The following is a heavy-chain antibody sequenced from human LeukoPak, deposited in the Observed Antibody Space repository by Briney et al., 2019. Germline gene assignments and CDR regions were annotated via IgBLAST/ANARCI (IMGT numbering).Heavy chain of an antibody. Sequence: GATVKISCKASGYTFTDYYMHWVQQAPGKGLEWMGRVDPEDGETIYAEKFQGRVTITADTSTDTAYMELSSLRSGDTAVYYRATVRSSSWYGWFDPWGQGTLVTVSS. J-gene: IGHJ5*02. CDR3: ATVRSSSWYGWFDP. V-gene: IGHV1-69-2*01. CDR2: VDPEDGET. CDR1: GYTFTDYY. D-gene: IGHD6-13*01.